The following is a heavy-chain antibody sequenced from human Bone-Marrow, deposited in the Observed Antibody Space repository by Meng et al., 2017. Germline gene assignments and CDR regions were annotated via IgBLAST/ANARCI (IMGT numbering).Heavy chain of an antibody. Sequence: GGSLRLSCAASGFTFSSYGMHWVRQAPGKGLEWVAVIWYDGSNKYYADSVKGRFTISRDNSKNTLYLQMNSLRAEDTAVYYCAKAMANYYYYGMDVWGQGTTVTSP. V-gene: IGHV3-33*06. CDR1: GFTFSSYG. CDR3: AKAMANYYYYGMDV. CDR2: IWYDGSNK. D-gene: IGHD3-10*01. J-gene: IGHJ6*02.